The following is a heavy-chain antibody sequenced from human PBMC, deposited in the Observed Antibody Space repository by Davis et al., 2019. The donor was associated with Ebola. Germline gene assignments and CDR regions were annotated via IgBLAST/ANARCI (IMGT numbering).Heavy chain of an antibody. CDR3: ARGWFRGGMDV. Sequence: HPQTPSPSPAISGDSLSGGTAAWNWIRQSPSRGLEWLGRTYYNSKWYNDYAASVKSRITINPDTSKNQFSLQLNSVTPEDTALYYCARGWFRGGMDVWGEGTTVTVSS. V-gene: IGHV6-1*01. CDR2: TYYNSKWYN. CDR1: GDSLSGGTAA. D-gene: IGHD3-10*01. J-gene: IGHJ6*04.